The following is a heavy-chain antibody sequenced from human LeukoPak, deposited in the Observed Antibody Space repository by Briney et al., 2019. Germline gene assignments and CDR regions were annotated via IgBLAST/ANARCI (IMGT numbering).Heavy chain of an antibody. CDR1: GYSISRHYY. D-gene: IGHD3-3*01. V-gene: IGHV4-38-2*02. CDR3: VREGPIRFLEQIDY. J-gene: IGHJ4*02. CDR2: IHHTGST. Sequence: PSETLSLTCTVSGYSISRHYYWGWIRQSPGKGLEWIGNIHHTGSTPYNPSLESRVTISLDLSKNQFSLRLSSVTAADTALYFCVREGPIRFLEQIDYWGQGTLVTVSS.